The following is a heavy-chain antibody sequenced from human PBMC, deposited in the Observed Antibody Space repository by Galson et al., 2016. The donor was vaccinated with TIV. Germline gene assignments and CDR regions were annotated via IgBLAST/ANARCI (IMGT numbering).Heavy chain of an antibody. CDR2: ISDTSTYT. J-gene: IGHJ4*02. CDR1: GFAFRDFY. D-gene: IGHD2-21*02. Sequence: SLRLSCAGSGFAFRDFYMSWIRQAPGKGLEWISYISDTSTYTDYADSVKGRFTISRDNPRTSLYLQMNSLRVDDTAVYYCARDDGDWGSGVVNYWGQGILVTVSS. V-gene: IGHV3-11*05. CDR3: ARDDGDWGSGVVNY.